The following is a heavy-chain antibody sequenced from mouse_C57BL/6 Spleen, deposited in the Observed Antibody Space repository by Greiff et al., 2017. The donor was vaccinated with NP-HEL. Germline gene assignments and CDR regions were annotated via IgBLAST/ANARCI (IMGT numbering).Heavy chain of an antibody. CDR3: AREDYGNYGGYFDV. CDR2: IYPGDGDT. D-gene: IGHD2-1*01. V-gene: IGHV1-82*01. CDR1: GYAFSSSW. Sequence: QVQLQQSGPELVKPGASVKISCKASGYAFSSSWMNWVKQRPGKGLEWIGRIYPGDGDTNYTGKFKGKATLTADKSSSTAYMQLSSLTSEDSAVYFCAREDYGNYGGYFDVWGTGTTVTVSS. J-gene: IGHJ1*03.